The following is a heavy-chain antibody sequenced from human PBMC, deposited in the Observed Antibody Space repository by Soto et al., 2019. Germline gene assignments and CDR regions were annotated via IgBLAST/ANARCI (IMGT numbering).Heavy chain of an antibody. CDR1: GYTFTSYG. V-gene: IGHV1-18*01. Sequence: ASVKVSCKASGYTFTSYGISWVRQAPGQGLEWMGWISAYNGNTNYAQKLQGRVTMTTDTSTSTAYMELRSLRSDDTAVYYCARVVQQDTAMEVDYWGQGTLVTVSS. J-gene: IGHJ4*02. CDR3: ARVVQQDTAMEVDY. D-gene: IGHD5-18*01. CDR2: ISAYNGNT.